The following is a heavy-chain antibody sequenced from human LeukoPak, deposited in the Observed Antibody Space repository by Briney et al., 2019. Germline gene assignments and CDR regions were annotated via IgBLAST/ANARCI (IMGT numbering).Heavy chain of an antibody. CDR2: INHNSGGT. CDR1: GYTFTGYY. D-gene: IGHD3-3*01. J-gene: IGHJ5*02. CDR3: ARDSRTIFRVVISWFDP. V-gene: IGHV1-2*06. Sequence: GASVKVSCMASGYTFTGYYMHWVRQAPGKWREWMGRINHNSGGTNYAQKFQGRVTMTRDTSISTAYMELSRLRSDDTAVYYCARDSRTIFRVVISWFDPWGQGTLVTVSS.